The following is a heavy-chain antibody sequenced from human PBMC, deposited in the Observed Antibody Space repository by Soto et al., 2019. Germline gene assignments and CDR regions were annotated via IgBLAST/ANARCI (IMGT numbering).Heavy chain of an antibody. CDR3: ARVHTPDDFWSGYYYNWFDP. CDR2: IIPIFGTA. D-gene: IGHD3-3*01. CDR1: GYTLTELS. Sequence: SVKVSCKVSGYTLTELSMHWVRQAPGKGLEWMGGIIPIFGTANYAQKFQGRVTITADESTSTAYMELSSLRSEDTAVYYCARVHTPDDFWSGYYYNWFDPWGQGTLVTVSS. V-gene: IGHV1-69*13. J-gene: IGHJ5*02.